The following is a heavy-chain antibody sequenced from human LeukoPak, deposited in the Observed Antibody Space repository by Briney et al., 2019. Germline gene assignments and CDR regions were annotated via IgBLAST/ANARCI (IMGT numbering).Heavy chain of an antibody. CDR1: GYTLTVLS. V-gene: IGHV1-24*01. D-gene: IGHD5-24*01. CDR3: ATAGMAIDT. Sequence: GASVKVSRKVSGYTLTVLSMHWVRQAPGKGVGWVGGFDPEDGETIYAQKFPGTVPMTEDTSTDTPYMELSSLGSEATAVYYCATAGMAIDTCGHGTLVTVSS. CDR2: FDPEDGET. J-gene: IGHJ5*01.